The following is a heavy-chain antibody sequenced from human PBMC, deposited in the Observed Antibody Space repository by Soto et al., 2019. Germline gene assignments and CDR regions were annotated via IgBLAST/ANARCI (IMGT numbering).Heavy chain of an antibody. CDR3: ARDSPSQFGMITFGGVIVPPEPFDY. CDR2: ISAYNGNT. D-gene: IGHD3-16*02. Sequence: ASVKVSCKASGYTFTSYGISCVRQAPGQGLEWMGWISAYNGNTNYAQKLQGRVTMTTDTSTSTAYMELRSLRSDDTAVYYCARDSPSQFGMITFGGVIVPPEPFDYWGQGTLVTSPQ. J-gene: IGHJ4*02. V-gene: IGHV1-18*01. CDR1: GYTFTSYG.